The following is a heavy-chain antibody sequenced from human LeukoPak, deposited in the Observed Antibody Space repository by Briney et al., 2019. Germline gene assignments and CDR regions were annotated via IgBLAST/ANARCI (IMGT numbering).Heavy chain of an antibody. CDR1: GFTVSSNY. CDR2: INSGGST. J-gene: IGHJ4*02. Sequence: GGSLRLSCAASGFTVSSNYMSWVRQAPGKGLEWVSVINSGGSTYYAASVKGRFTISRDNSKNTLYLQMHSLRAEDTAVYYCARIVSGSYSFDYWGQGTLVTVSS. D-gene: IGHD1-26*01. CDR3: ARIVSGSYSFDY. V-gene: IGHV3-53*01.